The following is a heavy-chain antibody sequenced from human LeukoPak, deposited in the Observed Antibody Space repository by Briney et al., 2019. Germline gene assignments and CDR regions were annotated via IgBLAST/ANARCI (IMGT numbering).Heavy chain of an antibody. CDR1: GFTFSSYA. J-gene: IGHJ4*02. Sequence: AGSLRLSCAASGFTFSSYALHWVRQAPGKGLEWVAVISYDDGSNKYYADSVKGRFTISRDNSKNTLYLQMNSLRTEDTAVYYCARESGGNTPYYFDYWGQGTLVTVSS. CDR3: ARESGGNTPYYFDY. D-gene: IGHD2-2*02. CDR2: ISYDDGSNK. V-gene: IGHV3-30*04.